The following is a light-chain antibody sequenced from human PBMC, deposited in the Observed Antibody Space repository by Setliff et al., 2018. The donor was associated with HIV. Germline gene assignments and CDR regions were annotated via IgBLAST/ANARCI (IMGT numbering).Light chain of an antibody. J-gene: IGLJ1*01. CDR1: SSDVGGYSY. CDR3: SSYTSSNTSYV. CDR2: EVT. V-gene: IGLV2-14*01. Sequence: QSALTQPVSVSGSPGQSITISCTGTSSDVGGYSYVSWYQQHPGKAPKLIIYEVTNRPSGVSNRFSGSKSGNTASLTISGLQAEDEADYYCSSYTSSNTSYVFGAGTKVTVL.